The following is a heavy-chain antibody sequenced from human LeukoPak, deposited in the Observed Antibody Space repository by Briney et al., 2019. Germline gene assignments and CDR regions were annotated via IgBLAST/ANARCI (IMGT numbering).Heavy chain of an antibody. CDR2: INTDGSST. D-gene: IGHD2-15*01. J-gene: IGHJ3*02. CDR1: GFTFSSYW. CDR3: AGGYCSGGSCYAIDAFDI. V-gene: IGHV3-74*01. Sequence: PGGSLRLSCAASGFTFSSYWMHWVRQAPGKGLVWVSRINTDGSSTSYADSVKGRFTISRDNAKNTLYLQMNSLRAEDTAVYYCAGGYCSGGSCYAIDAFDIWGQGTMVTVSS.